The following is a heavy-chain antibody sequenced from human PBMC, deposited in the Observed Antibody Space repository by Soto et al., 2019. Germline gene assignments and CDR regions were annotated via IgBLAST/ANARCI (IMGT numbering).Heavy chain of an antibody. J-gene: IGHJ6*02. Sequence: PSETLSLTCTVSGGSISRYYWSWIRQPPGKGLEWIGYIYYSGSTNYNPSLKSRVTISVDTSKNQFSLKLSSVTAADTAVYYCARVLWFGELIDCYYGMDVWGQVTTVIGSS. CDR1: GGSISRYY. CDR2: IYYSGST. D-gene: IGHD3-10*01. CDR3: ARVLWFGELIDCYYGMDV. V-gene: IGHV4-59*01.